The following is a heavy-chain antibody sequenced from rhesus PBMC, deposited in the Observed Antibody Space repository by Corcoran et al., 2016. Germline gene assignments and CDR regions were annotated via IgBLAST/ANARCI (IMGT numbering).Heavy chain of an antibody. CDR2: SKSKDDGATA. CDR3: TTESVDGPFDV. J-gene: IGHJ5-1*01. V-gene: IGHV3-30*01. Sequence: QLVESGGGLVQPGGSLRLSCVASGFTFSNAWMIWVRQAPGKGLEWVARSKSKDDGATADYAASVKGRFTISRDDSKNPLYLQMNSLKTEDTAVYFCTTESVDGPFDVWGPGVLVTVSS. D-gene: IGHD6-13*01. CDR1: GFTFSNAW.